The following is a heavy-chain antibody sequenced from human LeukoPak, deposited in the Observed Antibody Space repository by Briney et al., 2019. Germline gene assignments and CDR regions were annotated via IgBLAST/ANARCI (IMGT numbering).Heavy chain of an antibody. J-gene: IGHJ4*02. V-gene: IGHV3-74*01. Sequence: GGSLRLSCTASGFAFSTYWMFWVRQAPGKGLVWVSQINPEGASTTYGDPAQGRFTASRDNANNALHLQMNSLRVDDTAVYYCARGTAITAGIDFWGQGTLVTVYS. CDR3: ARGTAITAGIDF. CDR1: GFAFSTYW. D-gene: IGHD6-19*01. CDR2: INPEGAST.